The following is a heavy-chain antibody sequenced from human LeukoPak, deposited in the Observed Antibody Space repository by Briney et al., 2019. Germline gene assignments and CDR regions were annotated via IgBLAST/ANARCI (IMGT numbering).Heavy chain of an antibody. CDR2: IYYSGST. V-gene: IGHV4-59*01. Sequence: SETLSLTCTVSGGSISSYYWSWIRQPPGRGLEWIGYIYYSGSTNYNPSLKSRVTISADTSKNQFSLKLSSVTAADTAVYYCARGYSYGSTHYYYHMDVWGQGTTVTVSS. CDR3: ARGYSYGSTHYYYHMDV. CDR1: GGSISSYY. J-gene: IGHJ6*02. D-gene: IGHD5-18*01.